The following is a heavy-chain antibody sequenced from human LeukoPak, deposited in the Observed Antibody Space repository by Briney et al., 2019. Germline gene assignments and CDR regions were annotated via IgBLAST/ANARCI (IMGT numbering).Heavy chain of an antibody. Sequence: SETLSLTCTVSGGSISSGDYYWSCIRQPPGKGLECIGYIYYSGSTYYTPSLTSRVTLSVDTSKNPFSLKLSSVTAADTAVYYCDRVYGSGSYLFDPWGQGTLVTVSS. J-gene: IGHJ5*02. CDR1: GGSISSGDYY. CDR3: DRVYGSGSYLFDP. V-gene: IGHV4-30-4*01. CDR2: IYYSGST. D-gene: IGHD3-10*01.